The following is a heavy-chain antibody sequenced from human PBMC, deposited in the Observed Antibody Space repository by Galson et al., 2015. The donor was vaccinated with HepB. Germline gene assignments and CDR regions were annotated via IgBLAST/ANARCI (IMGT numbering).Heavy chain of an antibody. Sequence: SVKVSCKASGYTFTSYAMHWVRQAPGQRLEWMGWINAGNGNTKYSQKFQGRVTITRDTSASTAYMELSSLRSEDTAVYYCARKAITFLSPLSDAFDIWGQGTMVTVSS. V-gene: IGHV1-3*01. D-gene: IGHD5-24*01. CDR1: GYTFTSYA. CDR3: ARKAITFLSPLSDAFDI. CDR2: INAGNGNT. J-gene: IGHJ3*02.